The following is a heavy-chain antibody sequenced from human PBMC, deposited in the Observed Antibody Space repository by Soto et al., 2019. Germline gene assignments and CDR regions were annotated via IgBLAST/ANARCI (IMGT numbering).Heavy chain of an antibody. J-gene: IGHJ4*02. CDR1: GFTFSSYG. CDR3: AKARREYYGSSGYYTPDY. CDR2: ISYDGSNE. Sequence: GGSLRLSCAASGFTFSSYGMHWVRQAPGKGLEWVAVISYDGSNENYADPVKGRFTISRDNSKNTLYLQMNSLSAEDTAVYYCAKARREYYGSSGYYTPDYWGQGTLVTVSS. V-gene: IGHV3-30*18. D-gene: IGHD3-22*01.